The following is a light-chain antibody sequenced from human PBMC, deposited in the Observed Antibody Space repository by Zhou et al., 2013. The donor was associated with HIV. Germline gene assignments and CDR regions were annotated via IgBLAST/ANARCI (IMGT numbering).Light chain of an antibody. Sequence: DIQMTQSPPSLSATIGDRVTITCQASQDISSYLNWYQQKPGKAPKLLIYAASSLQSGVPSRFSGSGSGTEFTLTISGLQPEDVATYYCQKYNGAPWTFGQGTKVEIK. CDR2: AAS. J-gene: IGKJ1*01. V-gene: IGKV1-39*01. CDR1: QDISSY. CDR3: QKYNGAPWT.